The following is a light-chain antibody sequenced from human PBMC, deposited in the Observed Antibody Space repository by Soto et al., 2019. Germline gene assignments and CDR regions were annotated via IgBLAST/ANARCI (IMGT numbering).Light chain of an antibody. CDR3: QQFHSFPIT. CDR2: KAS. V-gene: IGKV1-5*03. J-gene: IGKJ5*01. CDR1: QTVSRW. Sequence: DIQMTQSPSTLSASAGDRVTITCRARQTVSRWLAWYQQKPGKAPQLLIEKASTLESGVPSRFSGSGSGTDFTLTINSLQREDYATYYCQQFHSFPITFGQGTRLEI.